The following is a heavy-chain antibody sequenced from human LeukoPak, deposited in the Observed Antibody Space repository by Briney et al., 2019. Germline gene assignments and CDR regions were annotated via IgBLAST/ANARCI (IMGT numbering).Heavy chain of an antibody. V-gene: IGHV4-59*08. D-gene: IGHD2-8*02. CDR3: AGHHPRNTVDF. CDR1: GGSISSYY. J-gene: IGHJ4*02. CDR2: ISDIGSI. Sequence: SQTLSLTCTVSGGSISSYYWSWIRQPPGKGLEWIAYISDIGSINYNPSLKSRVTISLDTSKNQLSLKLRSVTAADTAVYYCAGHHPRNTVDFWGQGTLVTVSS.